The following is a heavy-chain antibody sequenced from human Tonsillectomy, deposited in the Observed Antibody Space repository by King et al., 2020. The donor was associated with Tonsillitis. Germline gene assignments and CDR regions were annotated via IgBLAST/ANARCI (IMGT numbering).Heavy chain of an antibody. Sequence: QLVQSGGAVVQPGGSLRLSCAASGFTFNDYGFHWVRQAPGKGLEWVSLITWDGGTTDYADSVRGRFTISRDDSQDSLYLQMNSLRAEDTALYYCAKDRGEGNFFDFWGQGTLVTVFS. J-gene: IGHJ4*02. CDR2: ITWDGGTT. CDR3: AKDRGEGNFFDF. V-gene: IGHV3-43D*03. CDR1: GFTFNDYG. D-gene: IGHD5-12*01.